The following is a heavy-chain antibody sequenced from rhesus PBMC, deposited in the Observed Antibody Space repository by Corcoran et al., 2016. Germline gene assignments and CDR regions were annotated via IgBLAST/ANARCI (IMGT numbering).Heavy chain of an antibody. J-gene: IGHJ4*01. Sequence: QVQLQESGPGVVKPSETLSLTCAVSGGSISDSYRWRWIRQPPGQGLEWIGYIYGSSTSTNYNPSLKSRVTISKDTSKNQFSLKLSSVTAADTAVYYCARDQGQYYFDYWGQGVLVTVSS. CDR2: IYGSSTST. CDR3: ARDQGQYYFDY. V-gene: IGHV4S10*01. CDR1: GGSISDSYR.